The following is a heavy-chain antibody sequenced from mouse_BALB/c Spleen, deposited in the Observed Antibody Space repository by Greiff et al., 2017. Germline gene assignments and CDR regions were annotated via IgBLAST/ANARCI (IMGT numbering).Heavy chain of an antibody. CDR1: GFNIKDPY. J-gene: IGHJ4*01. V-gene: IGHV14-3*02. D-gene: IGHD1-1*01. CDR3: ASVYGSSYDYAMDY. Sequence: EVQLQQSGAELVKPGASVKLSCTASGFNIKDPYMHWVKQRPEQGLEWIGRIDPANGNTKYDPKFQGKATITADTSSNTAYLQLSSLTSEDTAVYYCASVYGSSYDYAMDYWGQGTSVTVSS. CDR2: IDPANGNT.